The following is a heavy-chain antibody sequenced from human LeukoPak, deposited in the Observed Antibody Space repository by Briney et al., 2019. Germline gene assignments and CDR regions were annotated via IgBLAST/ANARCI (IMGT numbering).Heavy chain of an antibody. V-gene: IGHV1-8*01. CDR1: GYTFTSYD. Sequence: AAVQVSCKASGYTFTSYDINWVRQATGQGLEWMGWMNPNSGNTGYAQKFQGRVTMTRNTSISTAYMELSSLRSEDTAVYYCAREGEAGTTGNWFDPWGQGTLVTVSS. J-gene: IGHJ5*02. CDR3: AREGEAGTTGNWFDP. D-gene: IGHD1-7*01. CDR2: MNPNSGNT.